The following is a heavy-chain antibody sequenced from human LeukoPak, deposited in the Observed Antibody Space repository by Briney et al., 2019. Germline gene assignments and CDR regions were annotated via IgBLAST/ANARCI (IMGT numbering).Heavy chain of an antibody. D-gene: IGHD3-22*01. Sequence: ASVKVSCKASGGTFSSYAISWVRQAPGQGLEWMGRIIPILGIANYAQKFQDRVTITADKSTSTAYMELSSLRSEDTAVYYCARDYYYDSSGYYHFDYWGQGTLVTVSS. CDR3: ARDYYYDSSGYYHFDY. CDR1: GGTFSSYA. J-gene: IGHJ4*02. CDR2: IIPILGIA. V-gene: IGHV1-69*04.